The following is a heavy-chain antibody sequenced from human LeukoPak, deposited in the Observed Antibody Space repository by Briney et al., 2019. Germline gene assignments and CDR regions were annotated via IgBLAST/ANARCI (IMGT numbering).Heavy chain of an antibody. V-gene: IGHV7-4-1*02. CDR3: ARADSYGDDWYFDL. J-gene: IGHJ2*01. CDR1: GYTFTSYG. D-gene: IGHD4-17*01. Sequence: GASVKVSCKTSGYTFTSYGYSWVRQAPGQGLEWMGWINTNTGNPTYAQGFTGRFVFSLDTSVSTAYLQISSLKAEDTAVYYCARADSYGDDWYFDLWGRGTLVTVSS. CDR2: INTNTGNP.